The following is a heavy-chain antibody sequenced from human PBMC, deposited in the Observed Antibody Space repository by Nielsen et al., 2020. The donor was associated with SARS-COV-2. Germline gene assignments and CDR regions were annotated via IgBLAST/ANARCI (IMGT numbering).Heavy chain of an antibody. CDR2: ISSSSSYI. J-gene: IGHJ4*02. CDR1: GFTFSSYS. Sequence: GESLKISCAASGFTFSSYSMNWVRQAPGKGLEWVSSISSSSSYIYYADSVKGRFTISRDNAKNSLYLQMNSLRAEDTAVYYCARAPEWGSEWGQGTLVTVSS. D-gene: IGHD3-10*01. V-gene: IGHV3-21*01. CDR3: ARAPEWGSE.